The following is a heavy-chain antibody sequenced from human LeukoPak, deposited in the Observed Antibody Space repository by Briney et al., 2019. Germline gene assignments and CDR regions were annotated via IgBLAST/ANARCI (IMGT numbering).Heavy chain of an antibody. V-gene: IGHV3-21*01. Sequence: GGSLRLSCAASGFTFSSYSMNWVRQAPGKGLEWVSSISSSSSYIYYADSVKGRFTISRDNAKNSLYLQVNSLRAEDTAVYYCARVLIAAASDYWGQGTLVTVSS. CDR3: ARVLIAAASDY. CDR1: GFTFSSYS. J-gene: IGHJ4*02. CDR2: ISSSSSYI. D-gene: IGHD6-13*01.